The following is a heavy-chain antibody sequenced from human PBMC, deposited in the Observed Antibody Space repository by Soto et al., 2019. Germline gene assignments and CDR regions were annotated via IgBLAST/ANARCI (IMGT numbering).Heavy chain of an antibody. CDR3: VTSWVGDYDYDGMTV. Sequence: QVQLQESGPGLVKPSGTLSLTCVVSSGSISSSNWWSWVRQPPGKGLEWIGEIYHSGSTNYNPSLKRRVPILVDKSKNQFSLRLTSVTAADTAVYYCVTSWVGDYDYDGMTVWGQGTTVTVSS. J-gene: IGHJ6*02. V-gene: IGHV4-4*02. CDR2: IYHSGST. CDR1: SGSISSSNW. D-gene: IGHD6-13*01.